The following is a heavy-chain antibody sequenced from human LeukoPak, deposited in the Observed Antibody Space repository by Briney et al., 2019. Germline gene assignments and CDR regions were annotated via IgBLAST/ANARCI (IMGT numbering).Heavy chain of an antibody. Sequence: GASLRLSCAASGCTFISYAMSRVRQAPGKGLEWVSAISGSGGSTYYADSVKGRFTISRDNSKNTLYLQMNSLRAEDTAVYYCAKDGFWSGYYNRAFDYWGQGTLVTVSS. CDR3: AKDGFWSGYYNRAFDY. V-gene: IGHV3-23*01. D-gene: IGHD3-3*01. CDR1: GCTFISYA. J-gene: IGHJ4*02. CDR2: ISGSGGST.